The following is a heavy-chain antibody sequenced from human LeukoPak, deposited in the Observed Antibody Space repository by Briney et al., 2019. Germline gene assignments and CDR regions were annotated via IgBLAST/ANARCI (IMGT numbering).Heavy chain of an antibody. J-gene: IGHJ4*02. V-gene: IGHV3-23*01. CDR3: GKGSSGYFFDL. CDR2: ISNDGGGT. Sequence: QPGGSLRLSCAASGFIFNNYGLVWVRQAPGKGLEWVSAISNDGGGTTYADFVKGRFSVSRDNSKNTLFLQMNSLRAEDTALYYCGKGSSGYFFDLWGQGTLVTVSS. D-gene: IGHD3-22*01. CDR1: GFIFNNYG.